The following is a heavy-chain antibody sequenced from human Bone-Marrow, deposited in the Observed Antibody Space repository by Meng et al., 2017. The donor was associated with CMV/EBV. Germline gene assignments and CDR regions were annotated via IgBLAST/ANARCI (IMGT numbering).Heavy chain of an antibody. Sequence: GSLRLSCTVSGGSVSSGSYYWSWIRQPPGKGLEWIGYIYYSGSTNYNPSLKSRVTISVDTSKNQFSLKLSSVTAADTAVYYCARDRRTRYCSSTSCHPAYYYGMDVWGQGTTVTVSS. CDR3: ARDRRTRYCSSTSCHPAYYYGMDV. CDR1: GGSVSSGSYY. D-gene: IGHD2-2*01. CDR2: IYYSGST. J-gene: IGHJ6*02. V-gene: IGHV4-61*01.